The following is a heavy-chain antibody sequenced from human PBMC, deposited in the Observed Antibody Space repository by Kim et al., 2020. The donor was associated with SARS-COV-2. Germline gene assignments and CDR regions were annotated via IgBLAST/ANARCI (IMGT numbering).Heavy chain of an antibody. V-gene: IGHV4-38-2*02. CDR3: ASRVYYDSSGFMYFDY. J-gene: IGHJ4*02. D-gene: IGHD3-22*01. Sequence: SETLSLTCTVSGYSISSGYYWGWIRQPPGKGLEWIGSIYHSGSTYYNPSLKSRVTISVDTSKNQFSLKLSSVTAADTAVYYCASRVYYDSSGFMYFDYWGQGTLVTVSS. CDR1: GYSISSGYY. CDR2: IYHSGST.